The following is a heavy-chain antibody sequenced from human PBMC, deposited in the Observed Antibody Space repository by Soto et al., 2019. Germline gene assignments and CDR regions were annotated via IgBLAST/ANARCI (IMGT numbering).Heavy chain of an antibody. CDR1: GGSISSYY. J-gene: IGHJ5*02. D-gene: IGHD2-2*01. CDR2: IYYSGST. V-gene: IGHV4-59*01. Sequence: QVQLQESGPGLVKPSETLSLTCTVSGGSISSYYWSWIGQPPGKGLEWIGYIYYSGSTNYNPSLKSRVTISVDTSKNQFSLKLSSVTAADTAVYYCARGWGYCSSTSCYVWFDPWGQGTLVTVSS. CDR3: ARGWGYCSSTSCYVWFDP.